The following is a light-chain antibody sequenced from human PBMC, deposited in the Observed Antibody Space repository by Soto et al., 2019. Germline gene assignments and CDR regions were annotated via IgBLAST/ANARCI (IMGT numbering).Light chain of an antibody. Sequence: TVLTQSPGTLSLSPGERATLSCRASQTVPSNFLAWYQQRPGQAPRLLIYDTSNRATGIPDRFSGSGSGTDFTLTISRLEPEDFVVYYCQQYGFSKSFGQGTKVEMK. CDR2: DTS. CDR3: QQYGFSKS. J-gene: IGKJ1*01. CDR1: QTVPSNF. V-gene: IGKV3-20*01.